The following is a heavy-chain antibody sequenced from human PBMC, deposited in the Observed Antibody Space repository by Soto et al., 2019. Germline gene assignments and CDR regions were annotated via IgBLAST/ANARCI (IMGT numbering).Heavy chain of an antibody. J-gene: IGHJ6*02. CDR2: IYPGDSDT. D-gene: IGHD4-17*01. CDR1: GYSFTSYW. Sequence: GESLKLSCKGSGYSFTSYWIGWVRQMPGKGLEWMGIIYPGDSDTRYSPSFQGQVTISADKSISTAYLQWSSLKASDTAMYYCASPAGGTVTTRNYYYYGMDVWGQGTTVTVSS. V-gene: IGHV5-51*01. CDR3: ASPAGGTVTTRNYYYYGMDV.